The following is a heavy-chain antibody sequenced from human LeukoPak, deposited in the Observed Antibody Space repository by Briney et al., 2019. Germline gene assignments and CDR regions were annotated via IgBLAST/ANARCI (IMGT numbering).Heavy chain of an antibody. CDR1: GGSISSSNW. J-gene: IGHJ3*02. CDR3: APFRRVHRIVGASRGAFDI. CDR2: IYHSGST. Sequence: PSETLSLTCAVSGGSISSSNWWSWVRQPPGKGLEWIGEIYHSGSTYYNPSLKSRVTISVDASKNQFSLKLSSVTAADTAVYYCAPFRRVHRIVGASRGAFDIWGQGTMVTVSS. V-gene: IGHV4-4*02. D-gene: IGHD1-26*01.